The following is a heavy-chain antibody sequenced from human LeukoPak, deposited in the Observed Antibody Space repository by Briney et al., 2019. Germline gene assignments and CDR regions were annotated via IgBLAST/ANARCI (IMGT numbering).Heavy chain of an antibody. D-gene: IGHD2-2*01. J-gene: IGHJ4*02. Sequence: GGSLRLSCAASGFTFGNYDMSWVRQAPGKGLEWVSGISASGGSTYAADSVKGRFTVSRDISKNTLYLQMNSLRAEDTAVYYCARDCSTTSCYVALYWGQGTLVTVSS. CDR3: ARDCSTTSCYVALY. CDR2: ISASGGST. V-gene: IGHV3-23*01. CDR1: GFTFGNYD.